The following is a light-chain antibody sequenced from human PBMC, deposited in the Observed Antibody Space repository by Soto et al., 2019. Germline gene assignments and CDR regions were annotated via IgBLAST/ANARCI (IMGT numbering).Light chain of an antibody. CDR3: HQYNNWPPST. J-gene: IGKJ5*01. Sequence: DIVMTQSPDSLAVSLGERATINCKSSQSVLYSSNNKNYLGWYQQKPGQPPKLLIYWASTRESGVPDRFSGSGTGTDFTLTISSLQAEDSGVYFCHQYNNWPPSTFGQGTRLEIK. CDR1: QSVLYSSNNKNY. CDR2: WAS. V-gene: IGKV4-1*01.